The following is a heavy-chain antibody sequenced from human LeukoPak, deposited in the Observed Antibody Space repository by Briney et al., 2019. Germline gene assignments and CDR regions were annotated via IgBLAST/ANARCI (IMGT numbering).Heavy chain of an antibody. Sequence: GGSLRLSCAASGFTFCNFEMNWVRQAPGKGLEWISYISSPGTIMYYADSVKGRFTISRDNAKNSLYLQMNSLRAEATAFACCVLRCDWIQYMDVWGKGTTVTVSS. J-gene: IGHJ6*03. V-gene: IGHV3-48*03. CDR2: ISSPGTIM. D-gene: IGHD2-21*02. CDR3: VLRCDWIQYMDV. CDR1: GFTFCNFE.